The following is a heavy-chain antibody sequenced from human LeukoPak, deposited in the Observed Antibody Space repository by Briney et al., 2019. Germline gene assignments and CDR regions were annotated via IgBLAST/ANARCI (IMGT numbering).Heavy chain of an antibody. J-gene: IGHJ6*03. D-gene: IGHD6-13*01. CDR1: GGTFSNYT. CDR2: IIPIFGTA. CDR3: ARGDQYSSSLYYYYYMDV. V-gene: IGHV1-69*06. Sequence: GSSVKVSCKASGGTFSNYTISWVRQAPGQGLEWMGGIIPIFGTANYAQKFQGRVTITADKSTSTAYMELSSLRSEDTAVYYCARGDQYSSSLYYYYYMDVWGKGTTVTISS.